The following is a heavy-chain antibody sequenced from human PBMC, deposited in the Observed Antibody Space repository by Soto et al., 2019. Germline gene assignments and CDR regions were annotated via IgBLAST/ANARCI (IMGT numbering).Heavy chain of an antibody. CDR1: GFTFSSYS. D-gene: IGHD4-17*01. V-gene: IGHV3-21*01. Sequence: GGSLRLSCAASGFTFSSYSMNWVRQAPGKGLEWVSSISSSSSYIYYADSVKGRFTISRDNAKNSLYLQMNSLRAEDTAVYYCARDPLPPYGDYPNNWFDPWGQGTLVTVSS. J-gene: IGHJ5*02. CDR2: ISSSSSYI. CDR3: ARDPLPPYGDYPNNWFDP.